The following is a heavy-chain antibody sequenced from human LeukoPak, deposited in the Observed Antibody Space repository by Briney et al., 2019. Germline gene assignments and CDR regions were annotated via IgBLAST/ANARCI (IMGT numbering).Heavy chain of an antibody. J-gene: IGHJ4*02. CDR3: ARRRDGYNYYFDY. Sequence: GESLKISCKGSGYSFTTYWIGWVRQMPGKGLEGMGIIYPDDSDTRYSPSFQGQVTISVDKSINTAYLQWSSLKASDTAIYYCARRRDGYNYYFDYWGQGTLVTVSS. CDR1: GYSFTTYW. D-gene: IGHD5-24*01. V-gene: IGHV5-51*01. CDR2: IYPDDSDT.